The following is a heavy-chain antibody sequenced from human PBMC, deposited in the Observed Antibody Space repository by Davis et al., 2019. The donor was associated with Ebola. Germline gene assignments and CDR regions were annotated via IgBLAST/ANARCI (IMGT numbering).Heavy chain of an antibody. CDR2: SETGDTNFHA. J-gene: IGHJ4*02. CDR3: AKIGVRQSGDY. D-gene: IGHD3-10*01. V-gene: IGHV3-23*01. Sequence: GESLKISCAASGFLFRNYAMSWVRQAPGKGPEWISASETGDTNFHANYAESVKGRFTFVRDNSKNTVFLQMNSLRVEDTAVYYCAKIGVRQSGDYWGQGTLVTVSS. CDR1: GFLFRNYA.